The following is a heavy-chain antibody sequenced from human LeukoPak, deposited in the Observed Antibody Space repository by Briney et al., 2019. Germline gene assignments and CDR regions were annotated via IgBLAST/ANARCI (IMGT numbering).Heavy chain of an antibody. D-gene: IGHD7-27*01. CDR3: ARHENWGSTKGDSFYI. CDR2: VHYSGTT. J-gene: IGHJ3*02. Sequence: SETLSLTCTVSGGSLNSYYWIWIRQPPGKGLEWIGYVHYSGTTKYNPSLKGRVTISVDTSKNQFSPKVSSVTAADTAVYYCARHENWGSTKGDSFYIWGQGKMVTVSS. V-gene: IGHV4-59*08. CDR1: GGSLNSYY.